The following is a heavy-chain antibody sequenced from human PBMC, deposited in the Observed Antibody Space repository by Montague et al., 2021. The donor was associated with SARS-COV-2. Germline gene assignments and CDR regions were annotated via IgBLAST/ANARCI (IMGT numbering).Heavy chain of an antibody. J-gene: IGHJ4*02. CDR3: AEDFGN. CDR1: GFTFSSHG. D-gene: IGHD1-14*01. CDR2: IFSGGTST. V-gene: IGHV3-23*03. Sequence: SLILSCAASGFTFSSHGMSWVRQAPVKGLEWVSVIFSGGTSTYYADSVKGRFTISRDNSKNTLYLQMNTLRAEDTAVYYCAEDFGNWGQGTLVTVSS.